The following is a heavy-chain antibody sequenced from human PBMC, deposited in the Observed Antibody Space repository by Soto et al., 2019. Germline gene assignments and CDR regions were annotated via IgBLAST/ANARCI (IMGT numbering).Heavy chain of an antibody. CDR1: GGSISSSNW. J-gene: IGHJ2*01. V-gene: IGHV4-4*02. CDR3: ARSPHCSGGSCYSWYFDL. Sequence: QVQLQESGPGLVKPSGTLSLTCAVSGGSISSSNWWSWVRQPPGKGLEWIGEIYHSGSTNYNPSLKSRVTISVDKSKNQFSLKLSSVTAADTAVYYCARSPHCSGGSCYSWYFDLWGRGTLVTVSS. D-gene: IGHD2-15*01. CDR2: IYHSGST.